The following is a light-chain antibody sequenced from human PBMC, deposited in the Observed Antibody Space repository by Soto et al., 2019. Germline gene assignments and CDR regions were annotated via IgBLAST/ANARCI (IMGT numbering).Light chain of an antibody. CDR1: SSDIVTYKY. CDR3: SSYAASFLRV. Sequence: QSVLPHPASVSGSPGHSVTISCTGSSSDIVTYKYVSWSQHHPGKAPKLLIYEVTNRPSGVSDRFSGSKSGNTASLTISGLQADDEADYYCSSYAASFLRVFGSGTKVTVL. J-gene: IGLJ1*01. CDR2: EVT. V-gene: IGLV2-14*01.